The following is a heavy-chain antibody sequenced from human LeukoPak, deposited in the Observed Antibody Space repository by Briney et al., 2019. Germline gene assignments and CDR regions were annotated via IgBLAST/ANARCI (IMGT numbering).Heavy chain of an antibody. CDR1: GGSISRGGYY. V-gene: IGHV4-30-2*01. CDR2: IYHSGST. CDR3: ARVQGEYSGSSIYFDY. Sequence: SQTLSLTCTVSGGSISRGGYYWSWIRQPPGKGLEWIGYIYHSGSTYYNPSLKSRVTISVDRSKNQFSLKLSSVTAADTAVYYCARVQGEYSGSSIYFDYWGQGTLVTVSS. J-gene: IGHJ4*02. D-gene: IGHD6-6*01.